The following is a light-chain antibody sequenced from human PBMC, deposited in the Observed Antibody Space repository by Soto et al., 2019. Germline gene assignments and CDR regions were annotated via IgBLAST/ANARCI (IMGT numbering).Light chain of an antibody. CDR1: SSDVGSTFNY. CDR2: DVN. Sequence: QSALTQPASVSGSPGQSITISCTGTSSDVGSTFNYVSWYQHHPGKAPRHIMSDVNHRPSGVSDRFSGSKSGNTASLTISGLQAEDEADYFCSAYSTGSTPVLFGGGTKVTVL. CDR3: SAYSTGSTPVL. V-gene: IGLV2-14*03. J-gene: IGLJ3*02.